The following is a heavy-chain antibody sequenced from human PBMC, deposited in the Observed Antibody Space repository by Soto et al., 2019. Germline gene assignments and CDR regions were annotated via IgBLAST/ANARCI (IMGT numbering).Heavy chain of an antibody. D-gene: IGHD2-15*01. J-gene: IGHJ4*02. V-gene: IGHV1-18*01. CDR2: NSAYNGNT. CDR3: ARGDCSGGSCYSGLYY. Sequence: ASVKVSCKASGYTFTSYGISWVRQAPGQGLEWMGWNSAYNGNTNYAQKLQGRVTMTTDTSTSTAYMELRSLRSDDTAVYYCARGDCSGGSCYSGLYYWGQGTLVTVSS. CDR1: GYTFTSYG.